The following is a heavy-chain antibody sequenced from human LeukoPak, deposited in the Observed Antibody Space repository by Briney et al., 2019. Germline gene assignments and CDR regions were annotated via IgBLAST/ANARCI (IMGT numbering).Heavy chain of an antibody. Sequence: GGSLRLSYAASGFTFSNYAMHWVRQAPGKGLEWVAVIAYDENNKYYADSVKGRFTISRDNSRNTLYLQMNSLRTDDTAVYYCARPATAYYYDSALYWLFEYWGQGTLVTVSS. CDR2: IAYDENNK. J-gene: IGHJ4*02. D-gene: IGHD3-22*01. CDR1: GFTFSNYA. CDR3: ARPATAYYYDSALYWLFEY. V-gene: IGHV3-30*04.